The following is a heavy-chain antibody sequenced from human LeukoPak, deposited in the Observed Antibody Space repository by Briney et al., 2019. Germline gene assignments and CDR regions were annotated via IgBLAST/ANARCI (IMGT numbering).Heavy chain of an antibody. J-gene: IGHJ5*02. CDR2: INGDGSIA. Sequence: QSGGSLRLSCAAPGFTFSTYWMHWVRQVPGKGLVWVSRINGDGSIANYADSVKGRFTISRDNAKNTLYLQMNSLRAEDTAVYYCVRDQPSRSAYNWFDLWGQGILVTVSS. V-gene: IGHV3-74*01. CDR1: GFTFSTYW. D-gene: IGHD6-19*01. CDR3: VRDQPSRSAYNWFDL.